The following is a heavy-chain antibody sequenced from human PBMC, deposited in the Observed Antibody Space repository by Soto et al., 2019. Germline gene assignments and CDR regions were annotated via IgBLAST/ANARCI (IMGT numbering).Heavy chain of an antibody. V-gene: IGHV4-30-4*01. J-gene: IGHJ6*02. Sequence: QVQLQESGPGLVKPSQTLSLSCTLSGDSISSGNYYWGWIRHSPGKGLEWVAYINYSGSTYWNQSVRGRITMEEDTWKKQFSLKMRSVTAADTAVYYCARVPPGSGTYFNYYYVMDVWGQGTTVTVSS. CDR3: ARVPPGSGTYFNYYYVMDV. CDR2: INYSGST. CDR1: GDSISSGNYY. D-gene: IGHD3-10*01.